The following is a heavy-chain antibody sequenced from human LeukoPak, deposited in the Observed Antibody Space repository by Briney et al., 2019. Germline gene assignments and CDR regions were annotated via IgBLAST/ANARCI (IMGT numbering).Heavy chain of an antibody. V-gene: IGHV3-30*02. CDR1: GFTFSSYS. CDR2: IRYDGSNK. Sequence: GGSLRLSCAASGFTFSSYSMNWVRQAPGKGLEWVAFIRYDGSNKYYADSVKGRFTISRDNSKNTLYLQMNSLRAEDTAVYYCARASYCSSNSCYRFDYWGQGTLVTVSS. J-gene: IGHJ4*02. D-gene: IGHD2-2*01. CDR3: ARASYCSSNSCYRFDY.